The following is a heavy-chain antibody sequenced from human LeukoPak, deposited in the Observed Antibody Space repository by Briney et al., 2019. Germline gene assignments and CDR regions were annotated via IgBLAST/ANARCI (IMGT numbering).Heavy chain of an antibody. Sequence: PGGSLRLSCAASGFTFGDYAMHWVRQAPGKGLEWVSGITWNRDNIGYGDSVKGRFTISRDNVKNALYLQMNSLRPEDTALYYCAKDLGSAITSALVLDVWGQGTTVIVSS. V-gene: IGHV3-9*01. D-gene: IGHD2-15*01. J-gene: IGHJ6*02. CDR1: GFTFGDYA. CDR3: AKDLGSAITSALVLDV. CDR2: ITWNRDNI.